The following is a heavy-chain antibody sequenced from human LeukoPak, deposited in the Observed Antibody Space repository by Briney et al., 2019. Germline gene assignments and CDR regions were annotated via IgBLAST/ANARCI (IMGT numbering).Heavy chain of an antibody. J-gene: IGHJ4*02. D-gene: IGHD3-22*01. Sequence: GGSLRLSCAASGFTFSSYEMNWVRQAPGKGLEWVSYISSSGSTIYYADSVKGRFTISRDNAKNSLYLQMNSLRAEDTAVYYCARDRGGVGSYYYDSSGSYWGQGTLVTVSS. CDR3: ARDRGGVGSYYYDSSGSY. CDR1: GFTFSSYE. V-gene: IGHV3-48*03. CDR2: ISSSGSTI.